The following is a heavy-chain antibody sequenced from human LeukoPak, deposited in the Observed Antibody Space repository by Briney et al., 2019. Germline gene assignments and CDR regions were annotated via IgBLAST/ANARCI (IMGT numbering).Heavy chain of an antibody. V-gene: IGHV4-34*01. Sequence: PSETLSLTCTVSGGSISGYYWSWIRQPPGKGLEWIGEINHSGSTNYNPSLKSRVTISVDTSKNQFSLKLSSVTAADTAVYYCARPSTPHWYFDLWGRGTLVTVSS. CDR1: GGSISGYY. CDR2: INHSGST. J-gene: IGHJ2*01. CDR3: ARPSTPHWYFDL.